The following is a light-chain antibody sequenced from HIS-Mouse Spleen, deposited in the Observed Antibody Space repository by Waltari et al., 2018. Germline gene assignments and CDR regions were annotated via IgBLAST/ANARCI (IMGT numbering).Light chain of an antibody. CDR1: SRDFGSYNL. J-gene: IGLJ3*02. CDR3: CSYAGSSTWV. V-gene: IGLV2-23*01. Sequence: QSALTQPASVSGSPGQSITISCTRTSRDFGSYNLVSWYQQPPGKAPKLMIYEGSKRPSGVSNRFSGSKSGNTASLTISGLQAEDEADYYCCSYAGSSTWVFGGGTKLTVL. CDR2: EGS.